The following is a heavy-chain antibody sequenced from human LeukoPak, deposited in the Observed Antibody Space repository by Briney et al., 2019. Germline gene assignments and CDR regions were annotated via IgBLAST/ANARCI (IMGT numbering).Heavy chain of an antibody. CDR2: INSDGSST. Sequence: HPGGSLRLSCAASGFTFSSYWMHWVRHAPGKGLVWVSRINSDGSSTSYADSVKGRFTISRDNAKNTLYLQMNSLRAEDTAVYYCAKDRYDSSGYYQIFGYWGQGTLVTVSS. CDR3: AKDRYDSSGYYQIFGY. V-gene: IGHV3-74*01. J-gene: IGHJ4*02. D-gene: IGHD3-22*01. CDR1: GFTFSSYW.